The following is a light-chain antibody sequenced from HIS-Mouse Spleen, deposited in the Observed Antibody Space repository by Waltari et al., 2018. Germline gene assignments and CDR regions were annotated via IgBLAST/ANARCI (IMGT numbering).Light chain of an antibody. CDR3: QQYGSSPLT. V-gene: IGKV3-20*01. CDR1: QSVSSSY. CDR2: GAS. Sequence: EIVLTQSPGTLSLSPGERATLSCRASQSVSSSYLAWYQQKPGQAPRPLIYGASSRATGIPDRFSGSGSGTDFTLTISGLEPEDFAVYYCQQYGSSPLTFGGGTKVEIK. J-gene: IGKJ4*01.